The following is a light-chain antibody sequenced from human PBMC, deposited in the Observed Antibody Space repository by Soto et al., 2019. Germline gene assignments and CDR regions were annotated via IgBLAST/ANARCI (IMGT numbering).Light chain of an antibody. Sequence: DIQMTQSPSSLSASVGDRVTITCRASQSISSYLNWYQQKPGKAPKLLIYAASSLQSGVQSRFSGSGSVTDFTLTISSLQPEDFATYYCQQSYSTPPITFGQGTRLEIK. CDR2: AAS. CDR1: QSISSY. CDR3: QQSYSTPPIT. J-gene: IGKJ5*01. V-gene: IGKV1-39*01.